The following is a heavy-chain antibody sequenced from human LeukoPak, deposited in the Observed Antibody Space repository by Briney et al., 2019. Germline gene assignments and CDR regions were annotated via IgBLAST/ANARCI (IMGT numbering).Heavy chain of an antibody. J-gene: IGHJ4*02. CDR3: AKALVAGDY. D-gene: IGHD5-12*01. CDR1: GFTFSSYA. CDR2: ISYDGSNK. Sequence: GGSLRLSCAASGFTFSSYAMHWVRQAPGKGLEWVAVISYDGSNKYYADSVKGRFTISRDNSKNTLYLQMNSLRAEDTAVYYCAKALVAGDYWGQGTLVTVSS. V-gene: IGHV3-30-3*01.